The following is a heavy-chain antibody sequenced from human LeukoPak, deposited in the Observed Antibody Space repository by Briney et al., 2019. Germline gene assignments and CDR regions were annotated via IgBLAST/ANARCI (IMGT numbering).Heavy chain of an antibody. V-gene: IGHV1-18*01. CDR1: GYTFTSYG. CDR2: ISAYNGNT. CDR3: ARSHFFDYSNYYYYYMDV. J-gene: IGHJ6*03. Sequence: ASVKVSCKASGYTFTSYGIGWVRQAPGQGLEWMGWISAYNGNTNYAQKLQGRVTMTTDTSTSTAYMELRSLRSDDTAVYYCARSHFFDYSNYYYYYMDVWGKGTTVTVSS. D-gene: IGHD4-11*01.